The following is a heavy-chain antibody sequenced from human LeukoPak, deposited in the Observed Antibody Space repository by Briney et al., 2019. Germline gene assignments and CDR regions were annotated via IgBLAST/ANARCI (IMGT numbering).Heavy chain of an antibody. V-gene: IGHV1-24*01. J-gene: IGHJ5*02. CDR3: ATAPIVAATSPWFDP. Sequence: ASVKVSCKVSGYTLTELSMHWVRQAPGKGLEWMGGFDPEDGETIYAQKFQGRVTTTEDTSTDTAYMELSSLRSEDTAVYYCATAPIVAATSPWFDPWGQGTLVTVSS. CDR2: FDPEDGET. D-gene: IGHD2-15*01. CDR1: GYTLTELS.